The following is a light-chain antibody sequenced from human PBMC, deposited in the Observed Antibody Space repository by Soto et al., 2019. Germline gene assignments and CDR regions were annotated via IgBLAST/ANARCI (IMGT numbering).Light chain of an antibody. CDR2: AAS. J-gene: IGKJ4*01. V-gene: IGKV1-6*01. CDR3: LQDYNYPLT. CDR1: QSIRND. Sequence: IQMTQSPSSLSASVGDRVTMTCRASQSIRNDLGCYQQKPGKAPKRLIYAASSLQSGVPSRFSGSGFGTDFSPTISSLQPEDSATYYCLQDYNYPLTFGGGTKVDIK.